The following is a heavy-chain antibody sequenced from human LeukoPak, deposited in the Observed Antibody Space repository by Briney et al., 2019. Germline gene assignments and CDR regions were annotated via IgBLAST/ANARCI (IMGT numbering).Heavy chain of an antibody. J-gene: IGHJ3*02. V-gene: IGHV3-33*01. Sequence: GGSLRLSCAASGFTFSSYGMHWVRQAPGKGLEWVAVIWYDGSNKYYADSVKGRFTISRDNSKNTLYLQMNSLRAEDTAVYYCARKMYSGYDSAFDIWGQGTMVTVSS. CDR1: GFTFSSYG. CDR2: IWYDGSNK. CDR3: ARKMYSGYDSAFDI. D-gene: IGHD5-12*01.